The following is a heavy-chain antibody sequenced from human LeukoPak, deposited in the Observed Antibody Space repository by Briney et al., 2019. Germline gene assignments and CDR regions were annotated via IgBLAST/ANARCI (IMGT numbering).Heavy chain of an antibody. V-gene: IGHV3-9*01. CDR3: ARASYYYDTSGLGALDI. CDR2: INWDGSRI. D-gene: IGHD3-22*01. CDR1: GFTFDDHA. J-gene: IGHJ3*02. Sequence: HPGGSLRLSCAASGFTFDDHAMYWVRQAPGKGLEWVSGINWDGSRIGYADAVKGRFTISRDSAKKSLYLQMNSLRTEDTALYYCARASYYYDTSGLGALDIWGQGTLVTVSS.